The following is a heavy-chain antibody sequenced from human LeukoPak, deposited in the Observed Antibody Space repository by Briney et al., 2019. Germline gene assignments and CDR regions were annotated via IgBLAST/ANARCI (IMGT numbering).Heavy chain of an antibody. V-gene: IGHV3-23*01. CDR1: GFTFSSYA. CDR3: ASLFSPMIVVVGHDAFDI. D-gene: IGHD3-22*01. Sequence: PGGSLRLSCAASGFTFSSYAMSWVRQAPGKGLEWVSAISGSGGSTYCADSVKGRFTISRDNSKNTLYLQMNSLRAEDTAVYYCASLFSPMIVVVGHDAFDIWGQGTMVTVSS. CDR2: ISGSGGST. J-gene: IGHJ3*02.